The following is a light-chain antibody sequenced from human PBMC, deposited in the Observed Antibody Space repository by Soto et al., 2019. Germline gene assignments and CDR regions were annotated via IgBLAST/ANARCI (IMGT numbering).Light chain of an antibody. CDR1: QSVSSN. CDR3: QQYNNWPPVT. Sequence: EIVMTQSPATLSVSPGERATLSCRASQSVSSNLAWYQQKPGQAPRLLIYGASTRATGIPASFSGSGSGTEFTLTISNLQSEDFAVYYCQQYNNWPPVTFGQWTKGEIK. V-gene: IGKV3-15*01. J-gene: IGKJ1*01. CDR2: GAS.